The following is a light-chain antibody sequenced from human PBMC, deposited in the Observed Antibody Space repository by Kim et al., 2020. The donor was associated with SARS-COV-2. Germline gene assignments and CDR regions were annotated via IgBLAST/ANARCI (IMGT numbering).Light chain of an antibody. Sequence: QSVLTQPPSASGSPGQSVTISCTGTSSDVGGYNHVSWYQKHPGKAPKLMIYEVNKRPSGVPDRFSGSKSGNTASLTVSGLQAEDEADYYCSSYAGSNNLVFGGGTQLTVL. CDR2: EVN. CDR1: SSDVGGYNH. J-gene: IGLJ2*01. V-gene: IGLV2-8*01. CDR3: SSYAGSNNLV.